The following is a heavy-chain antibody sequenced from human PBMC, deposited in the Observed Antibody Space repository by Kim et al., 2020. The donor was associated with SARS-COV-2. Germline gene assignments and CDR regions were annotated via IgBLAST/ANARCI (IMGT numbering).Heavy chain of an antibody. J-gene: IGHJ4*02. Sequence: GGSLRLSCAASGFTFSSDAMHWVRQAPGKGLEWVAVVTYDGSLGYYADSVKGRFTVSRDNFKNTLYLQMNSLRTDDTAVYYCAREIYDGTYYNFDYWGQGTLVTVSS. CDR3: AREIYDGTYYNFDY. CDR1: GFTFSSDA. CDR2: VTYDGSLG. V-gene: IGHV3-30*04. D-gene: IGHD3-22*01.